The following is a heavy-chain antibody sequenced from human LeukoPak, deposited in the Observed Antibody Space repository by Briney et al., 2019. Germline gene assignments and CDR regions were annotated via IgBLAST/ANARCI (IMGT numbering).Heavy chain of an antibody. J-gene: IGHJ4*02. CDR2: ISGSGDNT. Sequence: GGSLRLSCAASGFTFSSYAMSWVRQAPGKGLEWVSGISGSGDNTYYADSVKGRFTISRDNSKNTLYLQMNSLRAEDTAVYYCAKTIFGVVPPYFDYWGQGTLVTVSS. D-gene: IGHD3-3*01. CDR1: GFTFSSYA. CDR3: AKTIFGVVPPYFDY. V-gene: IGHV3-23*01.